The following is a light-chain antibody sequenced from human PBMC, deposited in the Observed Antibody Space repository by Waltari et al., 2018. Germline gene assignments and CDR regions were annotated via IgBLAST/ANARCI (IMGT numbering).Light chain of an antibody. J-gene: IGLJ2*01. CDR1: SSDVGGYNY. Sequence: QSALTQPPSASGSPGQSVTIPCTGTSSDVGGYNYVPWYQQHPGKAPRLMIYAVTKRPSGVPDRFSGSKSGNTASRTVSGLQAEDEADYYCGSYAGYNKVFGGGTKLTVL. CDR2: AVT. V-gene: IGLV2-8*01. CDR3: GSYAGYNKV.